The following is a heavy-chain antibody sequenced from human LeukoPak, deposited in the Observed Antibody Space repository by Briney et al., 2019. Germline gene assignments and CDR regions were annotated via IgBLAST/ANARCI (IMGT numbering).Heavy chain of an antibody. J-gene: IGHJ4*02. CDR1: GFTFSDYY. Sequence: GGSLRLSCAASGFTFSDYYMSWIRQAPGKGLEWVSYISSSGSTIYYADSVKGRFTISRDNAKNSLYLQMNSLRAEDTAVYYCARDRETTGYCSSGSCYPGYFDYWGQGTLVTVSS. V-gene: IGHV3-11*01. D-gene: IGHD2-15*01. CDR2: ISSSGSTI. CDR3: ARDRETTGYCSSGSCYPGYFDY.